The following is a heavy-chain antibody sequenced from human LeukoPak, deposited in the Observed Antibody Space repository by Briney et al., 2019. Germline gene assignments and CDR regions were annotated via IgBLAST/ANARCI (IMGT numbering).Heavy chain of an antibody. CDR3: ARDEDHYYDSSGYARVRYFQH. J-gene: IGHJ1*01. V-gene: IGHV3-20*04. CDR1: GFSISNSA. Sequence: GGSLRLSCAASGFSISNSAMSWVRQAPGKGLEWVSGINWNGGSTGYADSVKGRFTISRDNAKNSLYLQMNSLRAEDTALYYCARDEDHYYDSSGYARVRYFQHWGQGTLVTVSS. D-gene: IGHD3-22*01. CDR2: INWNGGST.